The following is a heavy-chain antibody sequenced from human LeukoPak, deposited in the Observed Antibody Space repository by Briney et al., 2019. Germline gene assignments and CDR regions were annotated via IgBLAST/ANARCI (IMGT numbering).Heavy chain of an antibody. V-gene: IGHV6-1*01. CDR3: ARGVAVVPATHYYFDY. J-gene: IGHJ4*02. D-gene: IGHD2-2*01. Sequence: SQTLSLTCAISGDSVSSKSAACNWIRQSPSRGLEWLGRTYYRSKWYNDYAASVKRRITINPDTSKNQFSLQLNSVAPEDTAVYYCARGVAVVPATHYYFDYWGQGSLVTVSS. CDR1: GDSVSSKSAA. CDR2: TYYRSKWYN.